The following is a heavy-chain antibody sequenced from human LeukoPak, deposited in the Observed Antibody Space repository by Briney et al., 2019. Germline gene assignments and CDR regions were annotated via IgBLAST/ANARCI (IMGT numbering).Heavy chain of an antibody. CDR1: GFTFSSYG. V-gene: IGHV3-30*02. Sequence: PGGSLRLSCAASGFTFSSYGMHWVRQAPGKGLEWVAFIRYDGSNKYYADSVKGRFTISRDNSKNTLYLQMNSLRAEDTAVYYCAKDLYYYDSSGTDIGAFDIWGQGTMVTVSS. CDR2: IRYDGSNK. J-gene: IGHJ3*02. CDR3: AKDLYYYDSSGTDIGAFDI. D-gene: IGHD3-22*01.